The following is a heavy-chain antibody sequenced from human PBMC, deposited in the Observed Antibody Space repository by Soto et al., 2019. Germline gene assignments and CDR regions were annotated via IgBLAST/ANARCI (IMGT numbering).Heavy chain of an antibody. J-gene: IGHJ6*02. Sequence: RRLSCAGSGFTFGTYSMNWVRQAAGKGLEWIAYISYDSDTIQYADSVKGRFTNSRDNAKNSLYLQMNSLRDEDTAVYYCARLYYDYVWGQGTTVTVSS. CDR2: ISYDSDTI. CDR3: ARLYYDYV. V-gene: IGHV3-48*02. D-gene: IGHD3-3*01. CDR1: GFTFGTYS.